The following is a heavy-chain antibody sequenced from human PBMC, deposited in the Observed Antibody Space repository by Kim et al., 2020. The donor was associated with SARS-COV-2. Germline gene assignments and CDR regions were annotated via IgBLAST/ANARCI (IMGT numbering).Heavy chain of an antibody. D-gene: IGHD7-27*01. V-gene: IGHV3-48*03. CDR1: GFTFSSYE. J-gene: IGHJ4*02. Sequence: GGSLRLSCAASGFTFSSYEMNWVRQAPGKGLEWVSYISSSGSTIYYADSVKGRFTISRDNAKNSLYLQMNSLRAEDTAVYYCAEDLTGDSGYWGQGTLVTVSS. CDR3: AEDLTGDSGY. CDR2: ISSSGSTI.